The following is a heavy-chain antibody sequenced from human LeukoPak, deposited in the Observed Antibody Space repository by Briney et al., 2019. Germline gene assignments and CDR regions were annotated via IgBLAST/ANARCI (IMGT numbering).Heavy chain of an antibody. CDR3: ARVIIGTTNFDI. V-gene: IGHV4-61*01. J-gene: IGHJ3*02. D-gene: IGHD1-7*01. Sequence: SETLSLTCTVSGGSVSSGSYYWSWIRQPPGKGLKWIGYIYYSGSTNYNPSLKSRVTISVDTSKNQFSLKLSSVTAADTAVYYCARVIIGTTNFDIWGQGTMVTVSS. CDR1: GGSVSSGSYY. CDR2: IYYSGST.